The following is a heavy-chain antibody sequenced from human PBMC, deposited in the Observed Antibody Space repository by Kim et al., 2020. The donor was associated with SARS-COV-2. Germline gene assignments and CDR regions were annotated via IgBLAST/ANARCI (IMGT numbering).Heavy chain of an antibody. CDR3: ARGPFEYYYDSSGYADY. V-gene: IGHV3-33*01. CDR2: IWNDGSNK. Sequence: GGSLRLSCAASGFTFSSYGMHWVRQAPGKGLEWVAAIWNDGSNKYYADSVKGRFTISRDNSKNTLYLQMNSLRAEDTAVYYCARGPFEYYYDSSGYADY. D-gene: IGHD3-22*01. CDR1: GFTFSSYG. J-gene: IGHJ4*01.